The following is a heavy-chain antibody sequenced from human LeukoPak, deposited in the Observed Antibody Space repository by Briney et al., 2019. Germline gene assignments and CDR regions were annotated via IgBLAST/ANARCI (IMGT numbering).Heavy chain of an antibody. Sequence: GGSLRLSCAASGFTFSSYALTWVRQAPGKGLEWVSTITGSGGSTYYADSVKGRFTISRDNSKNTLYLQMNSLRAEDTAVYYCAKEGSSASGAFDYWGQGTLVTVSS. D-gene: IGHD3-10*01. CDR2: ITGSGGST. CDR3: AKEGSSASGAFDY. V-gene: IGHV3-23*01. CDR1: GFTFSSYA. J-gene: IGHJ4*02.